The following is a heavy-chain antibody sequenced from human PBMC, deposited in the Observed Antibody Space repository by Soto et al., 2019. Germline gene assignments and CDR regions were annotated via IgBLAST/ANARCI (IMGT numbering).Heavy chain of an antibody. CDR2: IYYSGST. Sequence: PSETLSLTCTVSGGSISSSSYYWGWIRQPPGKGLEWIGSIYYSGSTYYNPSLKSRATISVDTSKNQFSLKLSSVTAADTAVYYCASDGAVAVEDYYYGMDVWGQGTTVTVSS. CDR1: GGSISSSSYY. J-gene: IGHJ6*02. V-gene: IGHV4-39*01. CDR3: ASDGAVAVEDYYYGMDV. D-gene: IGHD6-19*01.